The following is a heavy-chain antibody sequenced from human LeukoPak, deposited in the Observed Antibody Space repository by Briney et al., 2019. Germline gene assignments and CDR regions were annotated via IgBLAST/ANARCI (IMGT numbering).Heavy chain of an antibody. CDR3: ARDWGSSGWSPKFDP. Sequence: PGGSLRLSCAASGFTFSSYSMNWVRQAPGKGLEWVSSISSSSSYIYHADSVKGRFTISRDNAKNPLYLQMNSLRAEDTAVYYCARDWGSSGWSPKFDPWGEGTLVTVSS. V-gene: IGHV3-21*01. D-gene: IGHD6-19*01. J-gene: IGHJ5*02. CDR2: ISSSSSYI. CDR1: GFTFSSYS.